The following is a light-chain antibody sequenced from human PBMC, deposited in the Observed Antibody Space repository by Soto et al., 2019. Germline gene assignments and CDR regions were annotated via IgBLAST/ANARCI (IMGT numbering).Light chain of an antibody. CDR3: QQYGSSGT. J-gene: IGKJ1*01. CDR2: GAS. V-gene: IGKV3-20*01. CDR1: QSIGSN. Sequence: DIVLTQSPGTLSLSPGERSTLSCRASQSIGSNLAWYQQKPGQAPRLLIYGASNRATGIPDRFSGSGSGTDFTLTISRLEPEDFAVYYCQQYGSSGTFGQGTKVDIK.